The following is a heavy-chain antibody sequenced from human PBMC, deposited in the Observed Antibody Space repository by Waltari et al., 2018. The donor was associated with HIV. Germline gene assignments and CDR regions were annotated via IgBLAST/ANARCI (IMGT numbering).Heavy chain of an antibody. CDR3: ATECSTSRWDPLRGLWFDP. D-gene: IGHD1-26*01. J-gene: IGHJ5*02. CDR2: DSYDATKA. V-gene: IGHV3-30*03. CDR1: SVNFGRYV. Sequence: QDQLVESGGGVVQPGKSLRLSCRDSSVNFGRYVMHWVRQAAGAGLEGLAADSYDATKAFYGESVQSRFTIYSEYSKSMLDMELKSLWSEDTVLEYGATECSTSRWDPLRGLWFDPWGQGTRVIVTS.